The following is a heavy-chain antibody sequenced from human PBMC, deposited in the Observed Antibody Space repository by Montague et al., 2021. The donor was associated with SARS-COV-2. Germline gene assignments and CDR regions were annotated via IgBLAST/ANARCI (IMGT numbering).Heavy chain of an antibody. V-gene: IGHV3-23*01. D-gene: IGHD2-15*01. Sequence: SLRLSCAASGFTFSSYAMSWVRQAPGKGLEWVSAISGSGGSTYYADSVKGRFTISRDNSKNTLYLQMNSLRAEDTAVYYCAKRYCSGGSCYSGFDPWGQGTQVTVSS. CDR2: ISGSGGST. CDR1: GFTFSSYA. CDR3: AKRYCSGGSCYSGFDP. J-gene: IGHJ5*02.